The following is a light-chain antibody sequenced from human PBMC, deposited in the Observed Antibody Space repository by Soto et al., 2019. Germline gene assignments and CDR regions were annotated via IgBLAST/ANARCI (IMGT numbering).Light chain of an antibody. CDR3: QQYGSSSMYT. Sequence: EIALTQSPATLSLSPGERATLSCRASPSVPNYVAWYQQKPGQAPRLLIYGAFNRATGIPARFSGSGSGADFTLTISSLEPEDFAVYYCQQYGSSSMYTFGQGTKLEIK. CDR2: GAF. CDR1: PSVPNY. J-gene: IGKJ2*01. V-gene: IGKV3-11*01.